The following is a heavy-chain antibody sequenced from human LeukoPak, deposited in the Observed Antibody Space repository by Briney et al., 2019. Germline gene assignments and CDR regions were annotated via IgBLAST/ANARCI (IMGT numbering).Heavy chain of an antibody. J-gene: IGHJ5*02. CDR3: ARGGYISSYYGWFDP. V-gene: IGHV1-2*02. D-gene: IGHD6-13*01. Sequence: ASVKVSCKASGYTFTGYYMQWVRQAPGQGLEWMGWINPNSGGTNYAQKFQGRVTVTRDTSISIVYMELSRLTSDDTAVYYCARGGYISSYYGWFDPWGQGTLVTVSS. CDR1: GYTFTGYY. CDR2: INPNSGGT.